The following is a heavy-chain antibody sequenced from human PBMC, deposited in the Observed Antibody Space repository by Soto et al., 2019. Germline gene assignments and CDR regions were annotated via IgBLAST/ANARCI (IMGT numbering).Heavy chain of an antibody. V-gene: IGHV1-18*01. CDR1: GYTFTSYG. J-gene: IGHJ6*02. CDR2: ISAYNDNT. D-gene: IGHD6-19*01. Sequence: QVPLVQSGAEVKKPGASVKVSCKASGYTFTSYGISWVRQAPGQGLEWMGWISAYNDNTNYAQKLQGRVTMTTDTSTSTAYMELRSLRSDDTAVYYCAREGSSGWYEIASFVYYYYGMDVWGQGTTVTVSS. CDR3: AREGSSGWYEIASFVYYYYGMDV.